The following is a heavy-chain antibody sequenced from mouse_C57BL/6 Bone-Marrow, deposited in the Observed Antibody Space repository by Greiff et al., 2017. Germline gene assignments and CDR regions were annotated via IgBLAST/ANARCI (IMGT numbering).Heavy chain of an antibody. D-gene: IGHD2-4*01. CDR2: IDPSDSYT. CDR1: GYTFTSYW. CDR3: SRSGDYDENYYAMDY. J-gene: IGHJ4*01. V-gene: IGHV1-69*01. Sequence: QVQLQQPGAELVTPGASVKLSCKASGYTFTSYWMHWVKQRPGQGLEWIGEIDPSDSYTNYNQKFKGKSTLTVDKSSSTAYMQLSSLTSEDSAVYYCSRSGDYDENYYAMDYWGQGTSVTVSS.